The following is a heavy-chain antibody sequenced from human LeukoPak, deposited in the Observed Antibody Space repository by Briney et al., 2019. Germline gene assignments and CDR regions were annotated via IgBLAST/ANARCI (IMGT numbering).Heavy chain of an antibody. CDR3: ASTNIVVVPAAPLGNAFDI. J-gene: IGHJ3*02. CDR1: GGSISSYY. V-gene: IGHV4-4*07. D-gene: IGHD2-2*01. Sequence: SETLSLTCTVSGGSISSYYWSWIRQPAGKGLEWIGRIYTSGSTNYNPSLKSRVTMSVDTSKDQFSLKLSSVTAADTAVYYCASTNIVVVPAAPLGNAFDIWGQGTMVTVSS. CDR2: IYTSGST.